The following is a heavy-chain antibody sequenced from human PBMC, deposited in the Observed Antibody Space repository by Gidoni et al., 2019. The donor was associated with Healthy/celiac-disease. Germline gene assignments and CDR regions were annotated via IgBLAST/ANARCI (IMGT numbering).Heavy chain of an antibody. V-gene: IGHV3-30*01. J-gene: IGHJ3*02. Sequence: VKGRFSISRDNSKNTLYLQMNSLRAEDTAVYYCARERHLLAFVAFDIWGQGTMVTVSS. D-gene: IGHD1-26*01. CDR3: ARERHLLAFVAFDI.